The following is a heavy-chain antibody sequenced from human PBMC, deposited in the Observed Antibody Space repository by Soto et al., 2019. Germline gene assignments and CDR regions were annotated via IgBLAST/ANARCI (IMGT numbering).Heavy chain of an antibody. CDR2: IYHSGNT. CDR1: GGSISSGGYS. J-gene: IGHJ4*02. Sequence: QLQLQESGSGLVEPSQTLSLTCAVSGGSISSGGYSWSWIRQPPGKGLEWIGYIYHSGNTHYSQALKSRVIISLDRSKNQFSLKLTSVTAADTAVYYCARAGSGYNTSWYYVEYWGQGILVTVSS. CDR3: ARAGSGYNTSWYYVEY. V-gene: IGHV4-30-2*01. D-gene: IGHD6-13*01.